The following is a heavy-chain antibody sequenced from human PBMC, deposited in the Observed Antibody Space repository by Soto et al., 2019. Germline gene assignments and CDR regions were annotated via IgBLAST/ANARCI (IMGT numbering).Heavy chain of an antibody. CDR3: AREEEGLIDY. CDR1: GFTVSSNY. J-gene: IGHJ4*02. CDR2: IYSGGNT. V-gene: IGHV3-53*01. Sequence: ESGGGLIQPGGSLRLSCAASGFTVSSNYMSWVRQAPGKGLEWISVIYSGGNTYYADSVKGRFTISRDNSKNTLYLQMSNLRAEDTAVYYCAREEEGLIDYWGQGTLVTVSS.